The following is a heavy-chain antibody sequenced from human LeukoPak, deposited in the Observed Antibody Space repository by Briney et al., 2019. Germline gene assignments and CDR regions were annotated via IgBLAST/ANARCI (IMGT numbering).Heavy chain of an antibody. J-gene: IGHJ3*02. Sequence: SVKVSCKASGGTFSSYAISWVRQAPGQGLEWMGRIIPILGIANYAPKFQGRVTITADKSTSTAYMELSSLRSEDTAVYYCARDQNYYDSSGYYYAFDIWGQGTMVTVSS. D-gene: IGHD3-22*01. CDR2: IIPILGIA. CDR3: ARDQNYYDSSGYYYAFDI. CDR1: GGTFSSYA. V-gene: IGHV1-69*04.